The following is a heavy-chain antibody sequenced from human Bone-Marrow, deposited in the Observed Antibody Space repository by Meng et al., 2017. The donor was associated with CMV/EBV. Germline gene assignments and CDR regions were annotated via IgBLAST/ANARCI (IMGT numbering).Heavy chain of an antibody. V-gene: IGHV2-5*02. CDR1: GFSLSTSGVG. Sequence: QNTFKWSGPTLVTPPQTLPLTCPFSGFSLSTSGVGVGWIRQPPGKALEWLALIYWDDDKRYSPSLKSRLTTTKDTSKNQVVLTMTNMDPVDTATYYCAHRGGGNGGWYFDLWGRGTLVTVSS. D-gene: IGHD4-23*01. CDR2: IYWDDDK. CDR3: AHRGGGNGGWYFDL. J-gene: IGHJ2*01.